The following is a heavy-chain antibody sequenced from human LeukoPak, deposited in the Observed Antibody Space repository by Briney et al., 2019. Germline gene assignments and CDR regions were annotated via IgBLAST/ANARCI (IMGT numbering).Heavy chain of an antibody. CDR3: ARDGWEGIDY. Sequence: AGGSLRLSCAVSGFTFSSYWMSWVRPAPGKGLEWVANIKQDGSEKYYVDSVKGRFTISRDNAKNSLYLQMNSLRAEDTAVYYCARDGWEGIDYWGQGTLVTVSS. D-gene: IGHD1-26*01. J-gene: IGHJ4*02. CDR2: IKQDGSEK. V-gene: IGHV3-7*01. CDR1: GFTFSSYW.